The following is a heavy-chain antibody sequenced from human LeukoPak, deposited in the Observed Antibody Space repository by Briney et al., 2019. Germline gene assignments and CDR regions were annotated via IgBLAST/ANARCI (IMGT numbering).Heavy chain of an antibody. V-gene: IGHV3-48*03. CDR1: GFTFSSYE. CDR2: ISSSGSTI. J-gene: IGHJ6*03. CDR3: ARDGGSYYPYFYYYYMDV. D-gene: IGHD1-26*01. Sequence: TGGSLRLSCAASGFTFSSYEMNWVRQAPGKGLEWVSYISSSGSTIYYADSVKGRFTISRDNAKNTLYLQMNSLRAEDTAVYYCARDGGSYYPYFYYYYMDVGGKGTTVTVSS.